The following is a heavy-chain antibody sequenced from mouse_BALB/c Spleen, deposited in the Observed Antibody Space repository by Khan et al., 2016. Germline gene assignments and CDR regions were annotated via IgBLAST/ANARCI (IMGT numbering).Heavy chain of an antibody. CDR2: TRPKAKRYTT. D-gene: IGHD2-13*01. V-gene: IGHV7-3*02. Sequence: EMQLQESGGGLVQPGGSLRLSCATSGFTFTGYYICWVRQPPRKAHQWWGVTRPKAKRYTTEYSATVKRPFTISRDNSQSVLYLHMYNLSAEVSAPYYCEKDMGDRWYSDVWVRETTITVSS. CDR1: GFTFTGYY. J-gene: IGHJ1*03. CDR3: EKDMGDRWYSDV.